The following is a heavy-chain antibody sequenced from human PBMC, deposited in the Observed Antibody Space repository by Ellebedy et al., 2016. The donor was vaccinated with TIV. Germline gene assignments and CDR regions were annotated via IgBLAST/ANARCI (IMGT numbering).Heavy chain of an antibody. CDR1: GLTFSSYW. CDR3: ASGSSIAAPSGG. J-gene: IGHJ4*02. D-gene: IGHD6-6*01. CDR2: INSDGSST. Sequence: GESLEISCAASGLTFSSYWMHWVRQAPGKGLVWVSRINSDGSSTSYADSVKGRFTISRDNAKNTLYLQMNSLRAEDTAVYYCASGSSIAAPSGGWGQGTLFTVSS. V-gene: IGHV3-74*01.